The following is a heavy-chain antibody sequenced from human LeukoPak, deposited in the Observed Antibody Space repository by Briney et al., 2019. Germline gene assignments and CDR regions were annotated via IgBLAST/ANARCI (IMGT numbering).Heavy chain of an antibody. J-gene: IGHJ4*02. Sequence: GRSLRLSCAASGFTFSTYSMNWVRQAPGKGLEWVSSISSVSGYIYYADSVKGRFTNSKDNAKNSLYLQMNSLRAEDTAVYYCARDSGSYYAFDYWGQGTLVTVPS. V-gene: IGHV3-21*01. CDR3: ARDSGSYYAFDY. CDR1: GFTFSTYS. CDR2: ISSVSGYI. D-gene: IGHD1-26*01.